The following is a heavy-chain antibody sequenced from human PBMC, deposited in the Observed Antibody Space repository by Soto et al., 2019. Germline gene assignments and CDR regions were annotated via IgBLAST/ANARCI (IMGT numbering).Heavy chain of an antibody. V-gene: IGHV3-23*01. Sequence: PGGSLRLSCAASGFTFSTYAMSWVRQAPGKGLEWVSGISGSGGSTYYADSVKGRFTISRDNSKNTLYLQMNSLRAEDTGVYYCGVLLHTYDSSGYYNSYFDYWGQGTLVTVSS. J-gene: IGHJ4*02. CDR2: ISGSGGST. D-gene: IGHD3-22*01. CDR3: GVLLHTYDSSGYYNSYFDY. CDR1: GFTFSTYA.